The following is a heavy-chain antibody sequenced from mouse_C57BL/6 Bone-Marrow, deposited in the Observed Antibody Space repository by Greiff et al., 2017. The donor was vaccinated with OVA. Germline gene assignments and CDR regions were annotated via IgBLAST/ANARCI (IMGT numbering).Heavy chain of an antibody. CDR2: IYPRSGNT. V-gene: IGHV1-81*01. CDR1: GYTFTSYG. D-gene: IGHD2-2*01. CDR3: ARDVYDEAMDY. Sequence: QVQLQQSGAELARPGASVKLSCKASGYTFTSYGISWVKQRTGQGLEWIGEIYPRSGNTYYNEKFKGKATLTADKSTSTAYMELRSLTSEDSAVYFCARDVYDEAMDYWGQGTSVTVSS. J-gene: IGHJ4*01.